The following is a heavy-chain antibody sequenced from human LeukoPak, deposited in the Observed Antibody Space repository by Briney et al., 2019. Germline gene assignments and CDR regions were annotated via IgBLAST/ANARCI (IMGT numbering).Heavy chain of an antibody. D-gene: IGHD4-23*01. CDR3: TSLVGSPTY. CDR1: GFHFQYAW. CDR2: IKSKRDGETR. Sequence: PGGSLRLSCAGSGFHFQYAWMTWVRQAPGKGLEWVGRIKSKRDGETRDYAALVKSRFSISRDDSKNTGYLQMNSLRTDDTAVYYCTSLVGSPTYWGQGTLVAVSS. J-gene: IGHJ4*02. V-gene: IGHV3-15*01.